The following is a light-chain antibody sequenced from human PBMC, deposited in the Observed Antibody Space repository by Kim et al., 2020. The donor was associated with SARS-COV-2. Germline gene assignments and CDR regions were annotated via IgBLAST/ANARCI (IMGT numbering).Light chain of an antibody. CDR2: EAS. CDR1: SSDVGSYNL. J-gene: IGLJ2*01. Sequence: QSALTQPASVSGSPGQSITISCTGTSSDVGSYNLVSWYQQEPGKAPKLIIYEASKRPSGVSYRFSGSKSVNTASLTISGLQAEDEADYYCCSYTDSSSLIFGGGTQLTVL. CDR3: CSYTDSSSLI. V-gene: IGLV2-23*01.